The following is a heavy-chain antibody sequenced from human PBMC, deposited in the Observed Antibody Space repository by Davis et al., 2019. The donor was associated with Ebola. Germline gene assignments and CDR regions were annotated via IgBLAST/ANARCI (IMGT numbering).Heavy chain of an antibody. CDR2: ISAYNGNT. CDR3: ARARGGPDSGMDV. V-gene: IGHV1-18*04. J-gene: IGHJ6*02. D-gene: IGHD3-10*01. Sequence: SVNVSCKASGYTFTSYGISWVRQAPGQGLEWMGWISAYNGNTNYAQKLQGRVTITTDTSTSTAYRELRSLRSDDTAVYYCARARGGPDSGMDVWGQGTTVTVSS. CDR1: GYTFTSYG.